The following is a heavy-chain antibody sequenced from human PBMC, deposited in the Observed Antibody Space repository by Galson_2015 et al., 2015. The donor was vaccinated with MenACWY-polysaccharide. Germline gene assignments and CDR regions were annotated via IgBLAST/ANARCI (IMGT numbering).Heavy chain of an antibody. CDR2: ISYDGSNK. J-gene: IGHJ6*02. V-gene: IGHV3-30*18. D-gene: IGHD3-10*01. Sequence: SLRLSCAVSGFIFSDYAIHWARQAPGKGLEWLAVISYDGSNKYYLESVKGRFTISRDNSKDMVYLHMNSLRGEDTAVYFCAKDRPLRGLSVFYYGMDVWGRGTTVIVSS. CDR3: AKDRPLRGLSVFYYGMDV. CDR1: GFIFSDYA.